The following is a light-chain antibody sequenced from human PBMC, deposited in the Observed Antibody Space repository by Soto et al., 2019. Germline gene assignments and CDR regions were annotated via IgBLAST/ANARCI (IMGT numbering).Light chain of an antibody. CDR2: EAS. CDR3: CSYVSNAAGV. J-gene: IGLJ3*02. Sequence: QSALTQPASVSGSPGQSITISCTGTSSDIGGYNFVSWYQQHPGKAHKLMIYEASKRPSGVSNRFSGSKSSSTASLTISGLQAEDEAEYYGCSYVSNAAGVFGGGTKLTVL. CDR1: SSDIGGYNF. V-gene: IGLV2-23*01.